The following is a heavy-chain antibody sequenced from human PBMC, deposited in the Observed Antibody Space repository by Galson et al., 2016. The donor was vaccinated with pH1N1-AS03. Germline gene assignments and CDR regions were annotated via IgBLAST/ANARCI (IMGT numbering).Heavy chain of an antibody. CDR2: IYPADSST. CDR3: ARQQDGRGSGLEWLFWYGMDV. J-gene: IGHJ6*02. D-gene: IGHD3-3*01. CDR1: GYTFSNHW. Sequence: KVSCKASGYTFSNHWIGWVRQMPGKGLEWMGIIYPADSSTTYSPSFQGQVTISADQSISTAYLQGSSLRASDTAMYFCARQQDGRGSGLEWLFWYGMDVWGQGTTVIVSS. V-gene: IGHV5-51*01.